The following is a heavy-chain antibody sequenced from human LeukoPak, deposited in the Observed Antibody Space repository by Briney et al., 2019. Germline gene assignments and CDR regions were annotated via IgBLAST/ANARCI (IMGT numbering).Heavy chain of an antibody. Sequence: PSETLSLTCTVSGGSISSYYWSWIRQPPGKGLEWIGYIYYSGSTNYNPSLKSRVTISVDTSKNQFSLKLSSVTAADTAAYYCARDSDSSSSVGAFDIWGQGTMVTVSS. CDR1: GGSISSYY. CDR2: IYYSGST. CDR3: ARDSDSSSSVGAFDI. V-gene: IGHV4-59*01. J-gene: IGHJ3*02. D-gene: IGHD6-6*01.